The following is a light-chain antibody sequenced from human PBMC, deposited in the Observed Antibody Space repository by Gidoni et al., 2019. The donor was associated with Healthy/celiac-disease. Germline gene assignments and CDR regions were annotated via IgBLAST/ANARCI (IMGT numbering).Light chain of an antibody. J-gene: IGLJ2*01. V-gene: IGLV3-21*02. CDR1: SIGSKS. CDR2: DDS. Sequence: SYVLTQPPSVPLAPGQTARSTCGGNSIGSKSGHWYQQEPGQAPVLVVYDDSDRPSGIPERFSGSNSGNTATLTISRVEAGDEADYYCQVWDSSSDHVVFGGGTKLTVL. CDR3: QVWDSSSDHVV.